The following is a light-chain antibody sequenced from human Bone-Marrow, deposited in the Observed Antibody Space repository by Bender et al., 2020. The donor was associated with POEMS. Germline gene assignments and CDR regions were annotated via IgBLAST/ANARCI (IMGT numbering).Light chain of an antibody. J-gene: IGLJ2*01. Sequence: SYEGIQPPSRSVSPGQTANIPCSGQSLGDKYVSWFQQKAGQSPVLAIYQDAKRPSGIPERFSGSKSGIMASLTISALQPEDEAEYYCCSYARSTAFLLFGGGTRLTVL. CDR1: SLGDKY. V-gene: IGLV3-1*01. CDR2: QDA. CDR3: CSYARSTAFLL.